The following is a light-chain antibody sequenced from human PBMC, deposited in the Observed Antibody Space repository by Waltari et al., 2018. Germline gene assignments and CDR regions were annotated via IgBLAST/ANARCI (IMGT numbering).Light chain of an antibody. CDR3: QQYNTYVT. Sequence: DIQMTQSPSTLSASVGDRVTITCRAIQSISTWLAWYQQKPGKAPNLLIYKASSLESGVPSRFSGSGSGTEFTLTISSLQPDDFATFYCQQYNTYVTFGPGTKVDIK. J-gene: IGKJ3*01. V-gene: IGKV1-5*03. CDR1: QSISTW. CDR2: KAS.